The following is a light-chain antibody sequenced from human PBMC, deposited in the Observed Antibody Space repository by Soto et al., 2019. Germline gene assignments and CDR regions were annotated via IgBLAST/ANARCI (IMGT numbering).Light chain of an antibody. Sequence: SYELTQPPSLSVAPGQTARMTCGGNNIGIKAVHWCQQRPGQAPVLVVHDDGDRPSGIPDRFSGSNSGNTASLTISGLQAEDEAEYYCSSYTNINTRACVFGTGTKLTVL. CDR3: SSYTNINTRACV. J-gene: IGLJ1*01. V-gene: IGLV3-21*02. CDR1: NIGIKA. CDR2: DDG.